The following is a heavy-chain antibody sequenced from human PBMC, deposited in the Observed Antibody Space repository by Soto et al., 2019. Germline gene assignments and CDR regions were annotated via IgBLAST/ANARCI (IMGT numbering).Heavy chain of an antibody. V-gene: IGHV1-69*13. CDR3: ARDLPYNWNYSPFDY. CDR2: IIPIFGTA. CDR1: GGTFSSYA. J-gene: IGHJ4*02. Sequence: GASVKVSCKASGGTFSSYAISWVRQAPGQGLEWMGGIIPIFGTANYAQKFQGRVTITADESTSTAYMELSSLRSEDTAVYYCARDLPYNWNYSPFDYWGQGTLVTVSS. D-gene: IGHD1-7*01.